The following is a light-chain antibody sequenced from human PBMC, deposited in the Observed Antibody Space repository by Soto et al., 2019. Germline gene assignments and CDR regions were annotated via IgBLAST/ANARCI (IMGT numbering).Light chain of an antibody. CDR2: DTS. Sequence: DIVLRQSPAILSLPPGARATLSCRASQSVSSSLAWYQQKPGQAPRLLIYDTSNRATDIPPRFSGSGSGTDFTLTIISLEPEDFAVYYCQQRTYWRITFGQGTRLEIK. CDR1: QSVSSS. V-gene: IGKV3-11*01. CDR3: QQRTYWRIT. J-gene: IGKJ5*01.